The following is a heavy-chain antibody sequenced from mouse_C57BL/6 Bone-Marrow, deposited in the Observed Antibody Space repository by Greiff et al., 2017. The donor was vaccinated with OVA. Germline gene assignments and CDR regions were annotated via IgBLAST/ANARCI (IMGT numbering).Heavy chain of an antibody. D-gene: IGHD4-1*01. J-gene: IGHJ1*03. Sequence: VQLQQSVAELVRPGASVKLSCTASGFNIKNTYMHWVKQRPEQGLEWIGRIDPANGNTKYAPKFQGKATITADTTSNTAYLQLSSLTSEDTAIYDWARGANGDDEGHWYFDVWGKGTTVTVSS. CDR3: ARGANGDDEGHWYFDV. CDR1: GFNIKNTY. V-gene: IGHV14-3*01. CDR2: IDPANGNT.